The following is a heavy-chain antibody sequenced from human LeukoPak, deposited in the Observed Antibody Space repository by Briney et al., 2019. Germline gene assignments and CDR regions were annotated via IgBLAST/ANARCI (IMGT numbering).Heavy chain of an antibody. CDR1: GYTFTGHY. CDR3: AREGYYDSSGYYFGY. Sequence: ASVKVSCKASGYTFTGHYMHWVRQAPGQGLEWMGWINPNSGGTNYAQKFQGRVTMTRDTSISTAYMELSRLRSDDTAVYYCAREGYYDSSGYYFGYWGQGTLVTVSS. V-gene: IGHV1-2*02. D-gene: IGHD3-22*01. J-gene: IGHJ4*02. CDR2: INPNSGGT.